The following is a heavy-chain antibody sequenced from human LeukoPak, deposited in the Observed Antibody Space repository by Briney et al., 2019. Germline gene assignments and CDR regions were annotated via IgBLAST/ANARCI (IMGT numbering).Heavy chain of an antibody. CDR3: PRDTGTTGAVKFDP. J-gene: IGHJ5*02. CDR2: IYTSGST. V-gene: IGHV4-4*07. CDR1: GNSFGDYY. D-gene: IGHD4-17*01. Sequence: SETLSLTCTVSGNSFGDYYWSWIRQPAGKGLEWIGRIYTSGSTTYNPSLKSRVTMPVDTSKTQFSLNLMSVTAADTAVYYCPRDTGTTGAVKFDPWGQGTLVTVSS.